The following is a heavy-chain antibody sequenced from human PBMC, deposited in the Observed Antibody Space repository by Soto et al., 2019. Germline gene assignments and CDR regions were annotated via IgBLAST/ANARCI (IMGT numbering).Heavy chain of an antibody. Sequence: EVQLLESGGGLVQPGGSLRLSCAASGFTFSSYAMSWVRQAPGKGLEWVSSVSGSSGSKSYADSVKGRFTISRDNSKSTVDLQMNSLRAEETDVYLCAKDWCSGTTCYCLENWGQGTLVIVSS. CDR2: VSGSSGSK. D-gene: IGHD1-7*01. CDR3: AKDWCSGTTCYCLEN. J-gene: IGHJ4*02. V-gene: IGHV3-23*01. CDR1: GFTFSSYA.